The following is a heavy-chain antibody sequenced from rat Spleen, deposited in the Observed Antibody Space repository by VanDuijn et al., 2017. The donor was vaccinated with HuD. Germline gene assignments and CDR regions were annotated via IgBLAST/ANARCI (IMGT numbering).Heavy chain of an antibody. CDR3: ATVGPDWEFGY. CDR2: ISYDGETT. V-gene: IGHV5-20*01. CDR1: GFTFGDYG. D-gene: IGHD5-1*01. Sequence: EVQLVESGGGLVQPGRSMKLSCADSGFTFGDYGMAWIRQAPKKGLEWVAYISYDGETTYYRNSVTGRFTISRDNAKSTLYLQMDSLRSEDTATYYCATVGPDWEFGYWGQGIMVIVSS. J-gene: IGHJ2*01.